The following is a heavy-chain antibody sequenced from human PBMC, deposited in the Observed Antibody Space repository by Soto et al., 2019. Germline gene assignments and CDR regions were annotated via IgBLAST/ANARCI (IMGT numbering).Heavy chain of an antibody. V-gene: IGHV4-31*03. Sequence: PSETLSLTCTVSGGSISSGGYYWSWIRQHPGKGLEWIGYIYYSGSTYYNPSLKSRVTISVDTSKNQFSLKLSSVTAADTAVYYCENTTTLVPDAFDLWGQGTMVTVSS. CDR3: ENTTTLVPDAFDL. CDR1: GGSISSGGYY. J-gene: IGHJ3*01. CDR2: IYYSGST. D-gene: IGHD1-1*01.